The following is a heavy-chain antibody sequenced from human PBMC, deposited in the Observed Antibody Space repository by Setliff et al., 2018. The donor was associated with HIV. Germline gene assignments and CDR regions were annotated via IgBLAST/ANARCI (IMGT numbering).Heavy chain of an antibody. V-gene: IGHV1-46*01. CDR3: ARELYGDYTLDY. CDR2: INPSGGST. Sequence: ASVKVSCKASGYTFTSYYMHWVRQAPGQGLEWMGIINPSGGSTSYAQKFQGRVTMIRDTSTSTVYMELSSLRSEDTAVYYCARELYGDYTLDYWGQGTLVTAPQ. J-gene: IGHJ4*02. CDR1: GYTFTSYY. D-gene: IGHD4-17*01.